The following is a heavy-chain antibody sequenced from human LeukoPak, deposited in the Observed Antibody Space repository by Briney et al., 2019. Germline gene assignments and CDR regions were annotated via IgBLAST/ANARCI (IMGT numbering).Heavy chain of an antibody. CDR1: GGSISSCY. J-gene: IGHJ4*02. CDR3: AAIRPLWFGELAH. V-gene: IGHV4-4*07. CDR2: IYTSGST. D-gene: IGHD3-10*01. Sequence: SETPSLTCTVSGGSISSCYWSWIRQPAGKGLEWIGRIYTSGSTNYNPSLKSRVTMSVDTSKNQFSLKLSSVTAADTAVYYCAAIRPLWFGELAHWGQGTLVTVSS.